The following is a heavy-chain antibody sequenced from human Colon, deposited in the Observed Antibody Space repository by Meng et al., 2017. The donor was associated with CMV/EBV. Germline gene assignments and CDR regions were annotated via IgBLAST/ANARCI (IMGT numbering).Heavy chain of an antibody. CDR3: TRGRWGP. CDR1: GFTFSSYE. V-gene: IGHV3-48*03. J-gene: IGHJ5*02. CDR2: IDSDGTIK. Sequence: GESLKISCRTSGFTFSSYEMNWVRQTPEKGLEWVAHIDSDGTIKYYAESVQGRFIISRDNAKESLYLQMNSLTVDDTALYYCTRGRWGPWGHGTLVTVSS. D-gene: IGHD4-23*01.